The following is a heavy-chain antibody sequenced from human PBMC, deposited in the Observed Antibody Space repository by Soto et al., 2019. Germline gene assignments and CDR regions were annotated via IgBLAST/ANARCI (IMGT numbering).Heavy chain of an antibody. CDR1: GFTFSSYA. D-gene: IGHD4-17*01. J-gene: IGHJ4*02. CDR3: AKDLKTTVVRAYDY. Sequence: EVQLLESGGGLVQPGGSLRLSCAASGFTFSSYAMTWVRQAPGKGPEWVSVISGTGSTTYYADSVKGRFTISRDNSKNPLYLQMNSLRAEDTAVYYCAKDLKTTVVRAYDYWGQGTLVTVSS. V-gene: IGHV3-23*01. CDR2: ISGTGSTT.